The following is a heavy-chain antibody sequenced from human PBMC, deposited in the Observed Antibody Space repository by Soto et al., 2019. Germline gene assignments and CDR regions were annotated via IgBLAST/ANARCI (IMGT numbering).Heavy chain of an antibody. J-gene: IGHJ4*02. CDR3: AIEIAPRSGHDY. V-gene: IGHV3-30-3*01. Sequence: QVQLVESGGGVVQPGPSLRLSCAASGFTFSNYAMHWVRQAPGKVLEWVAVISPDGNNKYYADSVKGRFTISRDNSKNTLYLQVNSLRAEDTAVYYCAIEIAPRSGHDYWGQGTLVTVSS. CDR2: ISPDGNNK. D-gene: IGHD6-6*01. CDR1: GFTFSNYA.